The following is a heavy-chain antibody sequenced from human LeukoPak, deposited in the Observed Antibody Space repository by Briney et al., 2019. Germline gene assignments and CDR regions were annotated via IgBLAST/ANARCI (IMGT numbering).Heavy chain of an antibody. CDR2: ISSGSSTI. Sequence: GGSLRLSCAASGFIFSSYNMNWVRQAPGKGLEWISYISSGSSTIYYADSVKGRFTISRDNAKNSPYLQMNSLTDEDTAVYYCAREPPGNYDSTGYYYAHFDCWGQGILVTVSS. V-gene: IGHV3-48*02. J-gene: IGHJ4*02. CDR1: GFIFSSYN. CDR3: AREPPGNYDSTGYYYAHFDC. D-gene: IGHD3-22*01.